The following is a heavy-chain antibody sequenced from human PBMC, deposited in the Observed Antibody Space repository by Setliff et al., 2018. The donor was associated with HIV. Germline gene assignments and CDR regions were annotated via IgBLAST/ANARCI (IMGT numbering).Heavy chain of an antibody. J-gene: IGHJ4*02. CDR2: ISGSGGST. CDR3: ATARPRHLVSTNPPYYFDY. D-gene: IGHD2-8*02. CDR1: GFTFSNYR. V-gene: IGHV3-23*01. Sequence: PGGSLRLSCAASGFTFSNYRMNWVRQAPGKGLECVAVISGSGGSTYYADSVKGRFTISRDNSKNTLFLRMNSLRADDTAVYYCATARPRHLVSTNPPYYFDYWGQGTLVTVSS.